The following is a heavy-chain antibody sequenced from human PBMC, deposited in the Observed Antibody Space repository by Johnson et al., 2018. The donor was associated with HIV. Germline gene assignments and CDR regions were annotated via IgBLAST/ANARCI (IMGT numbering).Heavy chain of an antibody. CDR2: IRNDGSNK. CDR1: AFTFSSYG. V-gene: IGHV3-30*02. J-gene: IGHJ3*02. CDR3: AKDREGSGWYEGVAFDI. Sequence: QVQLMESGGGVVQPGGSLRLSCAASAFTFSSYGMHWVRQAPGKGLEWVAFIRNDGSNKYYADSVKGRFTISRDNSKNTLYLQMNSLRAEDTAVYYCAKDREGSGWYEGVAFDIWGQGTMVTVSS. D-gene: IGHD6-19*01.